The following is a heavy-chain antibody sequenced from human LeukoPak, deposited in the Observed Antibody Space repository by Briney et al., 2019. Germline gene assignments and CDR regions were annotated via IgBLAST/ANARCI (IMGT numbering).Heavy chain of an antibody. CDR2: IYSGGST. J-gene: IGHJ4*02. CDR1: GFTVSSNY. V-gene: IGHV3-53*01. D-gene: IGHD6-13*01. CDR3: AKGGSSWYLDYFDY. Sequence: PGGSLRLSCAASGFTVSSNYMSWVRQAPGKGLEWVSVIYSGGSTYYADSVKGRFTISRDSSKNTLYLQMNSLRAEDTAVYYCAKGGSSWYLDYFDYWGQGTLVTVSS.